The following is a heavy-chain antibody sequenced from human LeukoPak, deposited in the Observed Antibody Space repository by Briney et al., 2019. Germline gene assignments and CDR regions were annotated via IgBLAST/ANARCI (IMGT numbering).Heavy chain of an antibody. CDR1: GFTLSSYE. CDR3: AKDSRRYGVTGYYMDV. J-gene: IGHJ6*03. V-gene: IGHV3-48*03. CDR2: ISSSGSTI. D-gene: IGHD4-17*01. Sequence: PGGSLRLSCAASGFTLSSYEMNWVRQAPGKGLEWVSYISSSGSTIYYADSVKGRFTISRDNAKNSLYLQMNSLRAEDTAVYYCAKDSRRYGVTGYYMDVWGKGTTVTVSS.